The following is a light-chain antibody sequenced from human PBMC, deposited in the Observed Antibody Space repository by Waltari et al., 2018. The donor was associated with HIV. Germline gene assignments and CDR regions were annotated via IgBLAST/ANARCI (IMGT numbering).Light chain of an antibody. V-gene: IGLV9-49*01. CDR2: VGSGGIVG. CDR3: GADHGSGSNFPV. CDR1: SGYSNYK. J-gene: IGLJ2*01. Sequence: QPVLTQPPSASASLGASVTLTCTLSSGYSNYKVDWYQQRPGKGPRLVRRVGSGGIVGSKGDGIPDRFSVLGSGLNRYLTIKNIQEEDESDYHCGADHGSGSNFPVFGGGTKLTVL.